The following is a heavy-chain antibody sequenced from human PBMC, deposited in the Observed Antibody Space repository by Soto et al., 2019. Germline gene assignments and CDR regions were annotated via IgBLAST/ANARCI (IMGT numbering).Heavy chain of an antibody. J-gene: IGHJ6*02. D-gene: IGHD2-15*01. CDR3: ARDDIAYYGMDV. CDR2: ISSSGSTI. CDR1: GFTFSSYE. Sequence: EVQLVESGGGLVQPGGSLRLSCAASGFTFSSYEMNWVRQAPGKGLEWVSYISSSGSTIYYADSVKGRFTISRDNAKNSLYLQMNSLRAEDMAVYYCARDDIAYYGMDVWGQGTTVTVSS. V-gene: IGHV3-48*03.